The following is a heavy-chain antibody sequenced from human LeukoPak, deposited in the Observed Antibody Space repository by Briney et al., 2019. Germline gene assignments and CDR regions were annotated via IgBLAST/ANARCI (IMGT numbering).Heavy chain of an antibody. CDR3: ARKMAL. J-gene: IGHJ4*02. CDR2: IDGSSRAI. Sequence: GGSLRLSCAASGFSFGSYAMSWVRQAPGKGLEWVSYIDGSSRAIYYADSVKGRFTVSRDNAKNSLFLQMNSLRDEDTAVYFCARKMALWGQGTLVTVSS. V-gene: IGHV3-48*02. D-gene: IGHD5-24*01. CDR1: GFSFGSYA.